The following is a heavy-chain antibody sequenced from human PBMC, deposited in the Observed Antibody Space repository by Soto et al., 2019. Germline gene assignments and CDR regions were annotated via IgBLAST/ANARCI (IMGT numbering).Heavy chain of an antibody. Sequence: ASVKVSCKTSGYTFTSYGISWVRQAPGQGLEWMGWITTDKGKTTYAQKFQGRVTMTTDTSTSTAYMELRSLISDDTAVYYCARSNGDYGDYWSQGTLVTVS. CDR3: ARSNGDYGDY. J-gene: IGHJ4*02. D-gene: IGHD4-17*01. CDR1: GYTFTSYG. CDR2: ITTDKGKT. V-gene: IGHV1-18*01.